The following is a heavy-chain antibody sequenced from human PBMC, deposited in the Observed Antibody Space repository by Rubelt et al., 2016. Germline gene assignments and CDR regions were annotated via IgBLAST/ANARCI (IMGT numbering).Heavy chain of an antibody. Sequence: QVQLVQSGAEVKKPGASVKVSCKASGYTFTGYYMHWVRQAPGQGLEWMGWINPNSGGTNSAQKFQGRVTMTRETSISTAYMELSRLRSDDTAVYYCARFAIGGHSSGYLFDYWGQGTLVTVSS. J-gene: IGHJ4*02. CDR2: INPNSGGT. CDR1: GYTFTGYY. V-gene: IGHV1-2*02. D-gene: IGHD3-22*01. CDR3: ARFAIGGHSSGYLFDY.